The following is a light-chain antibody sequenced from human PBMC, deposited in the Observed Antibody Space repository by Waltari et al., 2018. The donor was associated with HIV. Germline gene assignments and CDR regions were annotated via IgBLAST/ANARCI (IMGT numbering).Light chain of an antibody. V-gene: IGLV3-25*03. J-gene: IGLJ1*01. Sequence: SYELTQPPSVSVSPGHTAWITCSGDTLATQYAYWYQQKPGQAPQLVMYQDIERPSGIPERFSGSSSGTAVTLTISRVQAADEADYYCQSIDSGGTFVFGTGTKVTVL. CDR2: QDI. CDR3: QSIDSGGTFV. CDR1: TLATQY.